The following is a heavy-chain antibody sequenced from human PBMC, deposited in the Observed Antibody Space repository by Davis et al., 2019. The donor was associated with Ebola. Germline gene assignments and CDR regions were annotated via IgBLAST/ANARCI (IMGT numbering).Heavy chain of an antibody. CDR1: GFTFSSYW. V-gene: IGHV3-74*01. Sequence: GESLKISCAASGFTFSSYWMHWVRQAPGKGLVWVSRINSDGSSTSYADSVKGRFTISRDNAKNTLYLQMNSLRAEDTAVYYCARVYGSGSYFVYWGQGTLVTVSS. J-gene: IGHJ4*02. CDR2: INSDGSST. CDR3: ARVYGSGSYFVY. D-gene: IGHD3-10*01.